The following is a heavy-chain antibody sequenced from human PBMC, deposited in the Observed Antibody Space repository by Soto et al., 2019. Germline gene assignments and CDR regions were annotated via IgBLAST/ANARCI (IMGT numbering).Heavy chain of an antibody. CDR3: ARHIGVPGTRGFDY. D-gene: IGHD2-21*01. CDR2: IYRSGTA. V-gene: IGHV4-4*02. CDR1: GGSISDNNW. J-gene: IGHJ4*02. Sequence: QVQLQESGPGLVRPSGTLSLTCAVSGGSISDNNWWSWVRQPPGKGLEWIGEIYRSGTANYNPSLNRRVTRSMDKSKNQISLHLYSVTAADSAVYYCARHIGVPGTRGFDYWGQGTLVTVSS.